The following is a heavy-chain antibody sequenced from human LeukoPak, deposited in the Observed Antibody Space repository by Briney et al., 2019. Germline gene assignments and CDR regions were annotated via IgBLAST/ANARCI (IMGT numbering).Heavy chain of an antibody. V-gene: IGHV1-69*05. CDR1: GGTFSSYA. Sequence: ASVKVSCKASGGTFSSYAISWVRQAPGQGLEWMGGIIPIFGTANYARKFQGRVTITTDESTSTAYMELSSLRSEDTAVYYCARPRRKGVDTAMVSPFDYWGQGTLVTVSS. D-gene: IGHD5-18*01. CDR3: ARPRRKGVDTAMVSPFDY. J-gene: IGHJ4*02. CDR2: IIPIFGTA.